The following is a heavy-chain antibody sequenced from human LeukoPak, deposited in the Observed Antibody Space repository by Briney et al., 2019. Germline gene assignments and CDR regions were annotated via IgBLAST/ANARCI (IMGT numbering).Heavy chain of an antibody. J-gene: IGHJ5*02. D-gene: IGHD1-26*01. V-gene: IGHV4-59*01. CDR1: GGSISSYY. Sequence: NSSETLSLTCTVSGGSISSYYWSWIRQPPGKGLEWIGYIYYSGSTNYNPSLKSRVTISVDTSKNQFSLKLSSVTAADTAVYYCARSLGATPPNWFDPWGQGTLVTVSS. CDR2: IYYSGST. CDR3: ARSLGATPPNWFDP.